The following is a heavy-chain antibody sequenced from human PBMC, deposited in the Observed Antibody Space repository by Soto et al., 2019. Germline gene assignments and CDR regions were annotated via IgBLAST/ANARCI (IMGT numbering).Heavy chain of an antibody. CDR1: GXTFSDYD. CDR2: ISSSSSYT. Sequence: GSLRLSCAASGXTFSDYDMSWIRQAPGRGLEWVSYISSSSSYTKCEDSVKGRFTISRDNANNSLYLQMNRMRDEDTAIYYCAKDHWVRVPSSFESWGQGTLGTVSS. CDR3: AKDHWVRVPSSFES. D-gene: IGHD3-16*01. V-gene: IGHV3-11*05. J-gene: IGHJ4*02.